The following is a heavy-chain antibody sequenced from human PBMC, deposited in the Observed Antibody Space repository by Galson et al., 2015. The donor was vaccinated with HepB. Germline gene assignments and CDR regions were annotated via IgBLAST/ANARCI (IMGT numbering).Heavy chain of an antibody. D-gene: IGHD3-10*01. V-gene: IGHV1-24*01. CDR1: GYTLTELS. CDR2: FDPEDGET. J-gene: IGHJ4*02. CDR3: ATGNYGSGSYYTEVFDY. Sequence: SVKVSCKVSGYTLTELSMHWVRQAPGKGLEWMGGFDPEDGETIYAQKFQGRVTMTEDTSTDTAYMELSSLRSEDTAVYYCATGNYGSGSYYTEVFDYWGQGTLVTVSS.